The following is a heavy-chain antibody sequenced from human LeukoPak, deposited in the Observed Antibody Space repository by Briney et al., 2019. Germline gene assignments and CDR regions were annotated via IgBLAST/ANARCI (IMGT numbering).Heavy chain of an antibody. V-gene: IGHV1-69*01. Sequence: GSSVKVSCKASGGTFSSYAISWVRQAPGQGLEWMGGIIPIFGTTNYAQKFQGRDTITADESTSTAYMELSSLRSEDTAVYYCARDDEGIAAGDDAFDIWGQGTMVTVSS. J-gene: IGHJ3*02. D-gene: IGHD6-13*01. CDR1: GGTFSSYA. CDR2: IIPIFGTT. CDR3: ARDDEGIAAGDDAFDI.